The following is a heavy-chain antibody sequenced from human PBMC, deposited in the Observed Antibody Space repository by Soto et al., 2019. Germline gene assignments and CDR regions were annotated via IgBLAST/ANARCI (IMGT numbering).Heavy chain of an antibody. J-gene: IGHJ3*02. CDR3: ARDLGGYYYDSRGYSAVDI. D-gene: IGHD3-22*01. Sequence: PSDTLSLTFTISGASISSGGYYSNWLRPHPGKGLEWIGYIYYSGSTYYNPSLKSRVTISVDTSKNQFSLKLSSVTAADTAVYYCARDLGGYYYDSRGYSAVDIWGQGTMVT. CDR1: GASISSGGYY. CDR2: IYYSGST. V-gene: IGHV4-31*03.